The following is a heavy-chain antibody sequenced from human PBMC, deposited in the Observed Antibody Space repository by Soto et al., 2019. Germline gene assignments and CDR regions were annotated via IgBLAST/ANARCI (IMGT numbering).Heavy chain of an antibody. CDR3: ARVFRGWQENYYFDY. Sequence: ASVKVSCKASGYTFTSYGISWVRQAPGRGLEWMGWISAYNGNTNYAQKLQGRVTMTTDTSTSTAYMELRSLRSDDTAVYYCARVFRGWQENYYFDYWGQGTLVTVSS. CDR1: GYTFTSYG. CDR2: ISAYNGNT. J-gene: IGHJ4*02. D-gene: IGHD6-19*01. V-gene: IGHV1-18*01.